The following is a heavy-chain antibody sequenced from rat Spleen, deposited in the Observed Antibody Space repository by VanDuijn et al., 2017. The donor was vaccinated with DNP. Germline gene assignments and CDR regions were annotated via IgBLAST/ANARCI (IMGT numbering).Heavy chain of an antibody. Sequence: EVQFQESGPGLVKSSQSLSLTCSVTGYSITRNYWAWIRKFPGNKMEWMGYISYSGYTGYNPSLKSRISITRATSNNQFFLQLNSVTTEDTATYYCARGLNYGGYNYYWYFDFWGPGTMVTVSS. J-gene: IGHJ1*01. CDR1: GYSITRNY. V-gene: IGHV3-1*01. CDR2: ISYSGYT. CDR3: ARGLNYGGYNYYWYFDF. D-gene: IGHD1-11*01.